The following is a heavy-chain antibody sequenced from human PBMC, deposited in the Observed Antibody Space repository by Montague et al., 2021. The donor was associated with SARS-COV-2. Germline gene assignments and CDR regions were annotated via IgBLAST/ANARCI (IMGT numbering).Heavy chain of an antibody. CDR3: ARQGGSNYGWFDP. D-gene: IGHD1-26*01. CDR1: GASINSRY. Sequence: SETLSLTCTVSGASINSRYWSWIRQPPGKGLEWIGYYYSGSTKYNPSLQSRVTILVDTSKNQFSVKVTSVTAADTAVYYCARQGGSNYGWFDPWGQGTLVTVSS. V-gene: IGHV4-59*08. CDR2: YYSGST. J-gene: IGHJ5*02.